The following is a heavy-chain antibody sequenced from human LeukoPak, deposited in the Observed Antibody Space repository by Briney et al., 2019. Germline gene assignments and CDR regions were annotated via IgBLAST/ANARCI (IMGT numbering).Heavy chain of an antibody. CDR3: ARDPLSDSGSYWGLGALDI. D-gene: IGHD1-26*01. J-gene: IGHJ3*02. V-gene: IGHV4-39*07. Sequence: SETLSLTCTVSGGSISSSSYYWDWILQPPGKGMEWIGSIYYSGSTYYNPSLKSRVTISVDTSKNQFSLKLSSVTAADTAVYYCARDPLSDSGSYWGLGALDIWGQGTMVTVSS. CDR1: GGSISSSSYY. CDR2: IYYSGST.